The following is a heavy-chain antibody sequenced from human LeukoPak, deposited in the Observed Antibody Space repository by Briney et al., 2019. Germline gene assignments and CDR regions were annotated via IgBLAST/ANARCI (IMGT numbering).Heavy chain of an antibody. D-gene: IGHD1-26*01. J-gene: IGHJ3*02. Sequence: GSSVKVSCKASGGTFSSYAISWVRQAPGQGLEWMGRIIPIFGTANYAQKFQGRVTITTDESTSTAYMERSSLRSEDTAVYYCARDRGSYYGDAFDIWGQGTMVTVSS. CDR2: IIPIFGTA. V-gene: IGHV1-69*05. CDR3: ARDRGSYYGDAFDI. CDR1: GGTFSSYA.